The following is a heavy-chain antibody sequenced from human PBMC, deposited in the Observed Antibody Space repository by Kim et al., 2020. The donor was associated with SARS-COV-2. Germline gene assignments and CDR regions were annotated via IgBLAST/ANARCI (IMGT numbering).Heavy chain of an antibody. CDR3: ARDLGDGYNPLFFDY. D-gene: IGHD5-12*01. CDR2: ISSSSSTI. Sequence: GGSLRLSCAASGFTLSSYSMNWVRQAPGKGLEWVSYISSSSSTIYYADSVKGRFTISRDNAKNSLYLQMNSLRDEDTAVYYCARDLGDGYNPLFFDYWGQRTLVTVSS. CDR1: GFTLSSYS. J-gene: IGHJ4*02. V-gene: IGHV3-48*02.